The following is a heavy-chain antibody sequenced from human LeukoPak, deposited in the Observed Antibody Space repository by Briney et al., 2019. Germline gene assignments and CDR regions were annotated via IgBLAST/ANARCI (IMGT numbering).Heavy chain of an antibody. V-gene: IGHV1-69*13. J-gene: IGHJ4*02. CDR3: ARGLGAFAPPIPRYSYGPFDY. CDR1: GCTFSSYA. D-gene: IGHD5-18*01. CDR2: IILIFGTA. Sequence: SVKLSCKASGCTFSSYAITWVRQAPGQGLEWMGGIILIFGTANYAQKSQGRVTITADESTSTAYMELSSLRSEDTAVYYCARGLGAFAPPIPRYSYGPFDYWGQGTLVTVSS.